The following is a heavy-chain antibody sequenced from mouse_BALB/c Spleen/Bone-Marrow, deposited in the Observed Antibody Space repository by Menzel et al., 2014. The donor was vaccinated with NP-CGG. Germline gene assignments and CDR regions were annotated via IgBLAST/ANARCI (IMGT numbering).Heavy chain of an antibody. D-gene: IGHD2-12*01. CDR2: IDPYSGGT. V-gene: IGHV1S135*01. CDR3: SRVLLAYFDY. Sequence: LVESGPELVKPGASVKVSCKASGYAFTNYNMNWMKQSHGKSLEWIGYIDPYSGGTNYNQKFRGKATLTVDKSSSTAYMHLNSLTSEDSAVYYCSRVLLAYFDYWGQGTTLTVSS. J-gene: IGHJ2*01. CDR1: GYAFTNYN.